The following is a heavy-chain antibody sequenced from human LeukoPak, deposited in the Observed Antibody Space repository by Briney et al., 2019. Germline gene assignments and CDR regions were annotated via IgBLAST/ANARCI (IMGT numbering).Heavy chain of an antibody. CDR3: ARTTEGGYTYGYFYYYYMDV. D-gene: IGHD5-18*01. J-gene: IGHJ6*03. Sequence: SETLSLTCTVSGGSISSYYWSWIRQPPGKGLEWIGNIYYSGSTNYNPSLKSRVTISVDTSKNQFSLKLTSVTAADTAVYYCARTTEGGYTYGYFYYYYMDVWGKGTTVTISS. CDR1: GGSISSYY. V-gene: IGHV4-59*01. CDR2: IYYSGST.